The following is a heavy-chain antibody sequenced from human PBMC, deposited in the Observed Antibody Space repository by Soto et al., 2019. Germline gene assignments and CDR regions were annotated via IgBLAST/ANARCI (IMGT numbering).Heavy chain of an antibody. Sequence: SETLSLTCTVSGGSISSSSYYWGWIRQPPGKGLEWIGSIYYSGSTYYNPSLKSRVTISVDTSKNQFSLKLSSVTAADTAVYYCARQRRSTVGATTSFDYWGQGTLVTVSS. CDR1: GGSISSSSYY. D-gene: IGHD1-26*01. CDR3: ARQRRSTVGATTSFDY. V-gene: IGHV4-39*01. CDR2: IYYSGST. J-gene: IGHJ4*02.